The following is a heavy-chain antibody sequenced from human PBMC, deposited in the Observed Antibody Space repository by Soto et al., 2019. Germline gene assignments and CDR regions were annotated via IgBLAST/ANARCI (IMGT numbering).Heavy chain of an antibody. CDR1: GFTFDDYA. J-gene: IGHJ6*03. V-gene: IGHV3-9*01. CDR3: VKDGGGQEYYYYYYMDV. CDR2: ISWSGNSI. D-gene: IGHD3-16*01. Sequence: GGSLRLSCAASGFTFDDYAMHWVRQAPGKGLEWVSGISWSGNSIIYADSVKGRFTISRDNAENSLYLQMNSLRAEDTALYYCVKDGGGQEYYYYYYMDVWGKGTTVTVSS.